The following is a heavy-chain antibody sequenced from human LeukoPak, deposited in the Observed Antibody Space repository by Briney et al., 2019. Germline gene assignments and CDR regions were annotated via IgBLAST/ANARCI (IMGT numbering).Heavy chain of an antibody. CDR2: IYYIGST. CDR3: ARLFYNWNGADY. J-gene: IGHJ4*02. V-gene: IGHV4-39*01. CDR1: GGSISSGGYY. Sequence: PSETLSLTCTVSGGSISSGGYYWGWIRQPPGKGLEWIGTIYYIGSTYYNPSLKSRVTISVDTSKTQFSLKLTSVTAADTAVYYCARLFYNWNGADYWGQGTLVTVSS. D-gene: IGHD1-20*01.